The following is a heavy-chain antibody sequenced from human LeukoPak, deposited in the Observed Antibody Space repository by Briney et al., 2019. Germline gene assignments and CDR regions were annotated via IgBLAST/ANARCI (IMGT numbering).Heavy chain of an antibody. CDR2: INPNSGGT. J-gene: IGHJ4*02. D-gene: IGHD3-10*01. V-gene: IGHV1-2*02. CDR3: ARGSYGDY. Sequence: ASVNVSCKASGYTFTGYYMHWVRQAPGQGLEWMGWINPNSGGTNYAQNLQGRVTMTTDTSTSTAYMDLRSLGSDDTAVYYCARGSYGDYWGQGTLVTVSS. CDR1: GYTFTGYY.